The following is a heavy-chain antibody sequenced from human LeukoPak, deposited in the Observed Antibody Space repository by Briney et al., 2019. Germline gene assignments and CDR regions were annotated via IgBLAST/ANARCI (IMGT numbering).Heavy chain of an antibody. Sequence: SETLSLTCSVAGGSISTYYWSWIRQPPGEGLEWIGYMYYSGSANYNPSLKSRVTISVDTSKNQFSLKLSSVTAADTAVYYCATYHFRGDTSHYFDYWGQGTLVTVSS. CDR3: ATYHFRGDTSHYFDY. J-gene: IGHJ4*02. CDR1: GGSISTYY. CDR2: MYYSGSA. D-gene: IGHD3-10*02. V-gene: IGHV4-59*01.